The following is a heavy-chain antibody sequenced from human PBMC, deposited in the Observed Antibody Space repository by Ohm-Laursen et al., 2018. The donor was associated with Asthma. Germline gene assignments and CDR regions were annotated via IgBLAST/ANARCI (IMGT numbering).Heavy chain of an antibody. Sequence: SQTLSLTCTVSGGSISSGDYYWSWIRQPPGKGLEWIGYIYYSGGTYYNPSLRSRVSISVDTSKNQFSLKLSPVTAADTAVYYCARGTFYYESTGYYFFDHWGQGALVTVSS. CDR1: GGSISSGDYY. CDR3: ARGTFYYESTGYYFFDH. D-gene: IGHD3-22*01. V-gene: IGHV4-30-4*01. CDR2: IYYSGGT. J-gene: IGHJ4*02.